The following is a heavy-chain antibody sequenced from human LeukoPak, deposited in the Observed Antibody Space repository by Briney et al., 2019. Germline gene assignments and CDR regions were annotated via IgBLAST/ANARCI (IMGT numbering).Heavy chain of an antibody. V-gene: IGHV3-23*01. CDR1: GFTFSSHA. D-gene: IGHD6-19*01. J-gene: IGHJ3*02. CDR3: ARVMLQWVVTDAFDI. Sequence: GASLRLSCAASGFTFSSHAMSWLRQAPAKGLEWPSAVSGSGGSRYYPDPVNRRFTISIDNSKYALYLQVNRLRAEDTAVYYCARVMLQWVVTDAFDIWGQGTMVTVSS. CDR2: VSGSGGSR.